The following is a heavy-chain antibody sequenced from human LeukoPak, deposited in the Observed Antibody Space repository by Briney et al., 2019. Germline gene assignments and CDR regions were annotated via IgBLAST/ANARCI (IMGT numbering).Heavy chain of an antibody. D-gene: IGHD3-10*01. Sequence: GGSLRLSCAASGLTFSSYAMSWVRQAPGKGLEWVSAISGSSGHTYYADSVKGRFTISRDNSKNTLYLQMNSLRAEDTAVYYCARGAYGSGTYHDFDIWGQGTMVTVSS. J-gene: IGHJ3*02. CDR1: GLTFSSYA. CDR2: ISGSSGHT. CDR3: ARGAYGSGTYHDFDI. V-gene: IGHV3-23*01.